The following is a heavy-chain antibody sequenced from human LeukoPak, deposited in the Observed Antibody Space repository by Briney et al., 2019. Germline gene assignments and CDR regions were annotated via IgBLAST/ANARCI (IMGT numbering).Heavy chain of an antibody. CDR1: GYTFTSYY. CDR3: ARNYDLVRSSLDY. D-gene: IGHD3-22*01. J-gene: IGHJ4*02. Sequence: RASVKVSCKASGYTFTSYYMHWVRQAPGQGLEWMGWINPNSGGTNYAQKFQGWVTITRDTSISTAYMELSRLRSDDTAVYYCARNYDLVRSSLDYWGQGTLVTVSS. V-gene: IGHV1-2*04. CDR2: INPNSGGT.